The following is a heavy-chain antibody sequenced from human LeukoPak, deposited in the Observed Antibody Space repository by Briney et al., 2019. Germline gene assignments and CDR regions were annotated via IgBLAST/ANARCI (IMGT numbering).Heavy chain of an antibody. CDR3: ARGRVYDISTGVYYYYGMDV. D-gene: IGHD3-9*01. Sequence: GASVKVSCKASGYTFTSYDINWVRQATGQGLEWMGWMNPNSGNTGYAQKFQGRVTMTRNTSISTAYMELSSLRSEDTAVYYCARGRVYDISTGVYYYYGMDVWGQGTTVTVSS. CDR2: MNPNSGNT. J-gene: IGHJ6*02. CDR1: GYTFTSYD. V-gene: IGHV1-8*01.